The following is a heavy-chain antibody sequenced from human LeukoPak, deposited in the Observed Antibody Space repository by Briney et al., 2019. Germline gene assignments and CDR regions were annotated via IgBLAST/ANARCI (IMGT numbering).Heavy chain of an antibody. CDR3: ARDRSSGGEFDY. J-gene: IGHJ4*02. V-gene: IGHV3-33*01. CDR1: GFTFSSYG. CDR2: IWYDGSNK. Sequence: SGGSLRLSCAASGFTFSSYGMHWVRQAPGKGLEWVAVIWYDGSNKYYADSVKGRFTISRDNSKNTLYLQMNSLRAEDTAVYYCARDRSSGGEFDYWGQGTLSPSPQ. D-gene: IGHD6-19*01.